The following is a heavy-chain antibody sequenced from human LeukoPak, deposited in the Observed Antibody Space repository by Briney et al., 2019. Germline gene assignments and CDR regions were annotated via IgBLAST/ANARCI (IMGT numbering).Heavy chain of an antibody. V-gene: IGHV3-74*01. D-gene: IGHD6-13*01. CDR1: GFTFSTYW. J-gene: IGHJ4*02. CDR2: IKGDGSST. Sequence: PGGSLRLSCAASGFTFSTYWMHWVRHATGKGLVWVSRIKGDGSSTSYADPVKGRFTISRDNANNTLYLQMNSLRAEDTATYYCARGASTWYGYWGQGALVTVSS. CDR3: ARGASTWYGY.